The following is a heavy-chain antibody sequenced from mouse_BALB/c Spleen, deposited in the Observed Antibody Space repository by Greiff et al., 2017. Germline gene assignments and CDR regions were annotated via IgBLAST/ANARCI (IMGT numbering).Heavy chain of an antibody. J-gene: IGHJ4*01. V-gene: IGHV14-3*02. CDR3: AIRALYAMDY. Sequence: DVKLQESGAELVKPGASVKLSCTASGFNIKDTYMHWVKQRPEQGLEWIGRIDPANGNTKYDPKFQGKATITADTSSNTAYLQLSSLTSEDTAVYYCAIRALYAMDYWGQGTSVTVSS. CDR2: IDPANGNT. CDR1: GFNIKDTY.